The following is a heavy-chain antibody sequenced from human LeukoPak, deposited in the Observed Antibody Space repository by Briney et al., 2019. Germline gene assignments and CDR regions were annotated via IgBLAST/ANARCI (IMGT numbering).Heavy chain of an antibody. J-gene: IGHJ4*02. V-gene: IGHV4-34*01. CDR3: ARARRDSGYYKVDY. Sequence: SETLSLTCAVYGGSFSGYYWSWIRQPPGKGLEWIGEINHSGSANYSPSLKSRVTLSIDKSKNQFSLNLNSVTAADTAVYYCARARRDSGYYKVDYWGQGTLVTVSS. D-gene: IGHD3-3*01. CDR1: GGSFSGYY. CDR2: INHSGSA.